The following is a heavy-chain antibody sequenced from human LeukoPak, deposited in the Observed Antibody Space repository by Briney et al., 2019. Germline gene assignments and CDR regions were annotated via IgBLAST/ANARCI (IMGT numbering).Heavy chain of an antibody. CDR2: ISSDGSNK. Sequence: GGSLRLSCAASGFSFSSYVVHWVRQAPGKGLEWVAVISSDGSNKYYADSVKGRFTISRDNAKNSLYLQMNSLRAEDTAVYYCARVYATYSGYEDYWGQGTLVTVSS. V-gene: IGHV3-30-3*01. J-gene: IGHJ4*02. CDR1: GFSFSSYV. D-gene: IGHD5-12*01. CDR3: ARVYATYSGYEDY.